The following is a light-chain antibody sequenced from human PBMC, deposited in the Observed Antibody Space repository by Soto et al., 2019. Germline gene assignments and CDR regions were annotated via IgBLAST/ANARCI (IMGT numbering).Light chain of an antibody. Sequence: DIQMTQSPSTLSASVGDRVTITCRASQGISTWLAWYQQKPGEAPKVLIYDASSLESGVPSRFSGSGSETEFTLTISSLQPDDFATYYCQHYNSYPFTFGPGNKVDIK. V-gene: IGKV1-5*01. J-gene: IGKJ3*01. CDR2: DAS. CDR3: QHYNSYPFT. CDR1: QGISTW.